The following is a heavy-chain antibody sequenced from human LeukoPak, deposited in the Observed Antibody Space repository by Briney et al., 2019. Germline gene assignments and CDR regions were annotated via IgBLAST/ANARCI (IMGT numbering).Heavy chain of an antibody. J-gene: IGHJ4*02. CDR1: GGSISSXX. D-gene: IGHD4-11*01. V-gene: IGHV4-59*08. Sequence: SETLSLTCTVSGGSISSXXXXXXXXPXXXXXEXXXXXXXXXNTNHNASLKSRVTXSVDMSKNQFSLKLNSVTAADTAVYYCARQGPLTTAVTTRTNPFDYWGQGTLVTVSS. CDR2: XXXXXNT. CDR3: ARQGPLTTAVTTRTNPFDY.